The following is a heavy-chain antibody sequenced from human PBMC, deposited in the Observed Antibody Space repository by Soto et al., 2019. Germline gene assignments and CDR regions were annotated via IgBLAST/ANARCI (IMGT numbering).Heavy chain of an antibody. CDR3: ARGFDILTGLYFQH. V-gene: IGHV3-21*01. CDR1: GFTFSSYS. Sequence: EVQLVESGGGLVKPGGSLRLSCAASGFTFSSYSMNWVRQAPGKGLEWVSSISSSSRYIYYPDSVKGRFTISRDNAKNSLYLQMSGLSAEDTAVYYCARGFDILTGLYFQHWGQGTMVTVSS. CDR2: ISSSSRYI. D-gene: IGHD3-9*01. J-gene: IGHJ1*01.